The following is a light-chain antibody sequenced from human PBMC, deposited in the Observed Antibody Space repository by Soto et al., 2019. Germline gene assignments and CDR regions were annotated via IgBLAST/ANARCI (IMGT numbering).Light chain of an antibody. J-gene: IGLJ2*01. Sequence: QSVLTQSPSASGTPGQRVTISCSGSNSNIGSNTVNWYQQFPGTAPKLLIYSNNQRPSGVPDRFSGSKSGTSASLAISGLQSEDEADYYCAAWDDSLNGVLFGGGTKLTVL. CDR3: AAWDDSLNGVL. CDR1: NSNIGSNT. CDR2: SNN. V-gene: IGLV1-44*01.